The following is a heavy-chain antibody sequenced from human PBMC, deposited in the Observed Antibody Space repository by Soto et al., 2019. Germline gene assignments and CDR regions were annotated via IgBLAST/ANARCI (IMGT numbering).Heavy chain of an antibody. CDR1: GFTFSSYA. CDR3: AKEGTPVVPAARYYYYGMDV. CDR2: ISGSGGST. V-gene: IGHV3-23*01. J-gene: IGHJ6*02. Sequence: GGSLRLSCAASGFTFSSYAMSWVRQAPGEGLEWVSAISGSGGSTYYADSVKGRFTISRDNSKNTLYLQMNSLRAEDTAVYYCAKEGTPVVPAARYYYYGMDVWGQGTTVTVSS. D-gene: IGHD2-2*01.